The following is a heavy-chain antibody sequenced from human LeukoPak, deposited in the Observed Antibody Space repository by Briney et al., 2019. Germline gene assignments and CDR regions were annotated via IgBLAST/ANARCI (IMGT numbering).Heavy chain of an antibody. CDR1: GGSFSGYY. CDR3: ARRGGYNSLGY. J-gene: IGHJ4*02. Sequence: SETLSLTCAVYGGSFSGYYWSWIRQPPGKGLEWIGEINHSGSTNYNPSLKSRVTISVDTSKNQFSLKLSSVTAADTAVYYCARRGGYNSLGYWGQGTLVTVSS. V-gene: IGHV4-34*01. D-gene: IGHD5-24*01. CDR2: INHSGST.